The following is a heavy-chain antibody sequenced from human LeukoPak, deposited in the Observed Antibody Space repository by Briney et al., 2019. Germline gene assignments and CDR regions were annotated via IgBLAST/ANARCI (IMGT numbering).Heavy chain of an antibody. V-gene: IGHV4-34*01. CDR2: INHSGST. Sequence: SETLSLTCAVHGGSFSNYYWSWIRQPPGKGLEWIGEINHSGSTNYNPSLKSRVTISVDTSKNQFSLRLNSVTAADTAVYYCARGARRNYDYVWGSYRSDYYFDYWGQGALVTVSS. D-gene: IGHD3-16*02. CDR1: GGSFSNYY. J-gene: IGHJ4*02. CDR3: ARGARRNYDYVWGSYRSDYYFDY.